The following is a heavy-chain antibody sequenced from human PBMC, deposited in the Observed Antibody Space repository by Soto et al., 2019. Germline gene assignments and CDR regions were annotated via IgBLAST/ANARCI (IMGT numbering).Heavy chain of an antibody. CDR2: INDNGDTT. Sequence: EVQLLESGGGLVQPGESLRLSCAASGFTFSDDAMSWVRQAPGKGLGWGSGINDNGDTTHYADSVKGRFTISRDNTRNTMYLQMSILRGEDTAVYYCATGGWYCRGGSCHFDYWGQGTLVTVSS. CDR1: GFTFSDDA. V-gene: IGHV3-23*01. J-gene: IGHJ4*02. D-gene: IGHD2-15*01. CDR3: ATGGWYCRGGSCHFDY.